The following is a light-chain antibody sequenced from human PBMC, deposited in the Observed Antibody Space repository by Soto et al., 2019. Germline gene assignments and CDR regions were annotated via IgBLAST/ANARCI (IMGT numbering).Light chain of an antibody. V-gene: IGKV3-20*01. CDR3: QQYGSSGT. CDR1: QSVRSSY. Sequence: EIVLTESPGTLSLSPGERATLSCRASQSVRSSYLAWYQQNAGQAPRLLIYSASRGATGFPARFSGSGSGTDFTLTISSLQSEDFAVYYCQQYGSSGTFGQGTKVDI. CDR2: SAS. J-gene: IGKJ1*01.